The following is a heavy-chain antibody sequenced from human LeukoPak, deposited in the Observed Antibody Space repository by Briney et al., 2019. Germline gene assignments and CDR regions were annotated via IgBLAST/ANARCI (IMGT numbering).Heavy chain of an antibody. V-gene: IGHV3-33*01. D-gene: IGHD1-26*01. Sequence: GGSLRLSCAASGFTFSSYGMHWVRQAPGKGLEWVAVIWYDGSNKYYADSVKGRFTISRDNSKNTLCLQMNSLRAEDTAVYYCARDSSGSYFDYWGQGTLVTVSS. CDR2: IWYDGSNK. J-gene: IGHJ4*02. CDR1: GFTFSSYG. CDR3: ARDSSGSYFDY.